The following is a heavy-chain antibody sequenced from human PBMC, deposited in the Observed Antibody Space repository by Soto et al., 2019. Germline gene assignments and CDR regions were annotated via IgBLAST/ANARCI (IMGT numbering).Heavy chain of an antibody. D-gene: IGHD6-13*01. V-gene: IGHV4-34*01. CDR1: GGCFSGYY. CDR3: ARADSAGLDY. CDR2: INHSGST. J-gene: IGHJ4*02. Sequence: SGTLSLTCAVYGGCFSGYYWNWIRQPPGKGLEWIGEINHSGSTNYNPSLKSRVTISVDASKNQFSLQLNSVTPEDTAVYYCARADSAGLDYWGQGTLVTVSS.